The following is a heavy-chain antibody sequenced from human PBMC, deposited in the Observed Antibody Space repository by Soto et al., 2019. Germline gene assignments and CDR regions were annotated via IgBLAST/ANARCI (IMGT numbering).Heavy chain of an antibody. CDR1: GYDFTAYD. CDR3: GRGPSPRAPAGGTPYYYAMDV. CDR2: MNPINGAT. J-gene: IGHJ6*02. Sequence: ASVKVSCKVSGYDFTAYDINWVRQASGQGLEWMGWMNPINGATGSARRFQGRVPMTRNTATATAYLELTSLRSDDSAVYFCGRGPSPRAPAGGTPYYYAMDVWGQGTTVTVSS. D-gene: IGHD2-2*01. V-gene: IGHV1-8*02.